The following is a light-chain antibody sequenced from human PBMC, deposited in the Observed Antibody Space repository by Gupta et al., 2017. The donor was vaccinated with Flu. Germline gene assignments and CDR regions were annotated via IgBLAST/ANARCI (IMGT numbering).Light chain of an antibody. V-gene: IGLV2-23*02. CDR2: EVR. J-gene: IGLJ2*01. CDR3: GGYGGNTALGV. CDR1: SSDIGSYND. Sequence: TIYGTGRSSDIGSYNDESWNQQHTGKATKRIIFEVRKRNGGVANRFCGSKSVKTAKVTSAGLQGEDEDDYYCGGYGGNTALGVFGSGTRLTVL.